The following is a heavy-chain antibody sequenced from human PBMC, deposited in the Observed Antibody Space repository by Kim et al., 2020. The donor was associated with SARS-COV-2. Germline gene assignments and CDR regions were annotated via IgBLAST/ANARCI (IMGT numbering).Heavy chain of an antibody. CDR1: GGSISSYY. CDR2: IYYSGST. CDR3: AKGASGNSFDY. J-gene: IGHJ4*02. Sequence: SETLSLTCTVSGGSISSYYWSWIRQPPGKGLEWIGYIYYSGSTNYNPSLKSRVTISVDTSKNQFSLKLSSVTAADTAVYYCAKGASGNSFDYWGQGTLVT. V-gene: IGHV4-59*08. D-gene: IGHD3-16*01.